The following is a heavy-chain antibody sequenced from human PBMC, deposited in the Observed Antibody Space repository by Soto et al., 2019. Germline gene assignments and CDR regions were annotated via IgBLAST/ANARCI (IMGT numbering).Heavy chain of an antibody. Sequence: ASVKVSCKASGYTFTSYAMHWVRQAPGQRLEWMGWINAGNGNTKYSQKFQGRVTITRDTSASTAYMELSSLRSEDTAVYYCARGGEVADYYYYYGMDVWGQGTTVTVSS. J-gene: IGHJ6*02. CDR1: GYTFTSYA. V-gene: IGHV1-3*01. D-gene: IGHD2-15*01. CDR2: INAGNGNT. CDR3: ARGGEVADYYYYYGMDV.